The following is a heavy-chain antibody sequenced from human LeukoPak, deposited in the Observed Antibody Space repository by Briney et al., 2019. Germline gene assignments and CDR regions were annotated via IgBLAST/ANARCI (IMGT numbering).Heavy chain of an antibody. CDR2: ISYDGSNK. V-gene: IGHV3-30*04. D-gene: IGHD4-17*01. CDR1: GFTFSSYA. Sequence: GGSLRLSCAASGFTFSSYAMHWVRQAPGKGLEWVAVISYDGSNKYYADSVKGRFTISRGNSKNTLYLQMNSLRAEDTAVYYCARDATVTTVGATLYWGQGTLVTVSS. J-gene: IGHJ4*02. CDR3: ARDATVTTVGATLY.